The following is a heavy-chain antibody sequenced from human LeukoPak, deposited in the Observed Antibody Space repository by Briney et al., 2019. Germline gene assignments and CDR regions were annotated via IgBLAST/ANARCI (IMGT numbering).Heavy chain of an antibody. J-gene: IGHJ4*02. CDR1: GFTFDDYA. CDR3: ARDSSGGGGY. V-gene: IGHV3-9*01. CDR2: ISWNSGSI. Sequence: GRSLRLSCAASGFTFDDYAMHWVRQAPGKGLEWVSGISWNSGSIGYADSVKGRFTISRDNAKNSLYLQMNSLRAEDTAVYYCARDSSGGGGYWGQGTLVTVSS. D-gene: IGHD6-19*01.